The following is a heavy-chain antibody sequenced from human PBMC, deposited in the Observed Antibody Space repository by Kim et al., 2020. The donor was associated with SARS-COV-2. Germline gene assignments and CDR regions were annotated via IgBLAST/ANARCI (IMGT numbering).Heavy chain of an antibody. CDR1: GFTFSSYW. Sequence: GGSLRLSCASSGFTFSSYWMHWVRQAPGKGLVWVSRINSDGSSTSYADSVKGRFTISRDNAKNTLYLQMNSLRAEDTAVYYCARDTRVSAVRGDYYYYGMDVWGQGTTVTVSS. J-gene: IGHJ6*02. D-gene: IGHD3-10*01. CDR3: ARDTRVSAVRGDYYYYGMDV. V-gene: IGHV3-74*01. CDR2: INSDGSST.